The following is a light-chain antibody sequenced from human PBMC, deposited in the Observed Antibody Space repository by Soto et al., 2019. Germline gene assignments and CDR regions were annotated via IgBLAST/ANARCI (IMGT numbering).Light chain of an antibody. V-gene: IGLV2-14*03. J-gene: IGLJ1*01. CDR1: SSDIGHYDY. CDR2: HVI. Sequence: QSALTQPASVSGSPGQSITISCTGTSSDIGHYDYVSWYQQHPGKAPKLMIYHVIYRPSGVSNRYSGSKSGNSASLTISGLQADDDADYYCCSLTTSHTYVFGSGTKLTVL. CDR3: CSLTTSHTYV.